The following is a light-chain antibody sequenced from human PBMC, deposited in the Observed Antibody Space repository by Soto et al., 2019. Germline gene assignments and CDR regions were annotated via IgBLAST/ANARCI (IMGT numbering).Light chain of an antibody. Sequence: EIVLTQSPGTLSLSPGERATLSCRASQSVSSSSLAWYQQKPGQAPRLLIYGASSRATGIPDRFSGSGSGTGFTLTISRLEPEDFAVYYCQQYGSSPRAYTFGQGTKLEIK. J-gene: IGKJ2*01. V-gene: IGKV3-20*01. CDR2: GAS. CDR3: QQYGSSPRAYT. CDR1: QSVSSSS.